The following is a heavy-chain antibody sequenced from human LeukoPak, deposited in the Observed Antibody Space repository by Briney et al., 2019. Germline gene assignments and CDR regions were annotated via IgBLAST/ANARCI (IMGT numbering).Heavy chain of an antibody. D-gene: IGHD2-21*02. V-gene: IGHV4-34*01. CDR2: INHSGST. J-gene: IGHJ4*02. CDR3: ARGRRHIVVVTAMGPFDY. Sequence: SETLSLTCAVYGGSFSGYYWSWIRQPPGKGLEWIGEINHSGSTNYNPSLKSRVTISVDTSKTQFSLKLSSVTAADTAVYYCARGRRHIVVVTAMGPFDYWGQGTLVTVSS. CDR1: GGSFSGYY.